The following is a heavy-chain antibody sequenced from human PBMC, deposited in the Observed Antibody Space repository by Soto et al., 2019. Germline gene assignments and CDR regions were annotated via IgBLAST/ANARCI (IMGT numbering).Heavy chain of an antibody. Sequence: GASVKVSCKASGYTFTGYYMHWVRQAPGQGLEWMGWINPNSGGTNYAQKFQGRVTMTRDTSISTAYMELSRLRSDDTAVYYCAADYSSGWYHPYYYYYGMDVWGQGTTVTVSS. CDR2: INPNSGGT. CDR1: GYTFTGYY. D-gene: IGHD6-19*01. V-gene: IGHV1-2*02. CDR3: AADYSSGWYHPYYYYYGMDV. J-gene: IGHJ6*02.